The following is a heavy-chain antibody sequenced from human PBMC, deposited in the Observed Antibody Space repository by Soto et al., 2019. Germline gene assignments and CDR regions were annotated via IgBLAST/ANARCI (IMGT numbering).Heavy chain of an antibody. CDR3: ARTIRAYCVHKQLLGATAYYYGMDV. J-gene: IGHJ6*02. V-gene: IGHV1-3*01. CDR2: INAGNWNT. CDR1: GYTFSNFA. D-gene: IGHD1-26*01. Sequence: ASVKVSCKASGYTFSNFAMHWVRQAPGQRLEWMGWINAGNWNTKYSQKFQGRVTITRDTSASTAYMELSSLRSEDTAVYYCARTIRAYCVHKQLLGATAYYYGMDVWGQGTTVTVSS.